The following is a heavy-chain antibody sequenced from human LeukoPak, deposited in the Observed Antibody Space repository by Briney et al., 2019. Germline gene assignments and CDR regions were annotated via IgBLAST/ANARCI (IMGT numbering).Heavy chain of an antibody. CDR2: VYISGNT. V-gene: IGHV4-4*07. CDR1: GGSISSYY. D-gene: IGHD5-12*01. CDR3: AREGDHGYSIGS. Sequence: SETLSLTCTVSGGSISSYYWSWIRQPAGKTLEWIGRVYISGNTIYNPSLKSRVTMSLDTSKNQFSLNLSSVTAADTAVYYCAREGDHGYSIGSWGQGTLVTVSS. J-gene: IGHJ4*02.